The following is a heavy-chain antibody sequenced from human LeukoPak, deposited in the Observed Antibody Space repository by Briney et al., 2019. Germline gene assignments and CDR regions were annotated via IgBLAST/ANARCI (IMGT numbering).Heavy chain of an antibody. CDR2: ISYDGNNK. CDR3: ARGNSVSFYYHGMDV. Sequence: GVSVRLSCAVSGFTFTTCAMHGVRHAPGKGLEGVAFISYDGNNKYYADSFKGRFTISRDNSENTLYLQMNSLSADDTAVYYCARGNSVSFYYHGMDVWGQGTTVTVSS. D-gene: IGHD4-23*01. V-gene: IGHV3-30-3*01. CDR1: GFTFTTCA. J-gene: IGHJ6*02.